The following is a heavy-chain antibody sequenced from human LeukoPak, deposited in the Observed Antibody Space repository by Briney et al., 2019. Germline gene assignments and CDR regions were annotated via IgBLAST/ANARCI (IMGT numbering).Heavy chain of an antibody. CDR2: FDPDDGET. CDR3: AADTQKTVVPSTDH. CDR1: GYSLIDLS. D-gene: IGHD4-23*01. V-gene: IGHV1-24*01. Sequence: GASVKVSCKVSGYSLIDLSMYWVRQAPGKGLKWMGGFDPDDGETTYAQRFQGRVTITEDTSTDTAYMELTNLRSDDTAVYYCAADTQKTVVPSTDHWGQGTLVTVSS. J-gene: IGHJ4*02.